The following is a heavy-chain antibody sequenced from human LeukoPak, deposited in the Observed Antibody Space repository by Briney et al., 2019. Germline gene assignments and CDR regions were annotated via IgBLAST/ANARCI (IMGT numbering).Heavy chain of an antibody. D-gene: IGHD3-10*01. J-gene: IGHJ6*02. V-gene: IGHV3-48*01. CDR1: GFTFSSYN. CDR3: ARVGSYGMDV. Sequence: GGSLRLSCAASGFTFSSYNMNWVRQAPGKGLEWVSYISTSSSTIYYADSVKGRFTISRDNAKNSLYLQMNDLRAEDTAVYYCARVGSYGMDVWGQGTTVTVSS. CDR2: ISTSSSTI.